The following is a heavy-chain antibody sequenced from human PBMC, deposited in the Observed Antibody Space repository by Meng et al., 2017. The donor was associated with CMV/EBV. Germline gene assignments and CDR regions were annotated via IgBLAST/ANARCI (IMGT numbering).Heavy chain of an antibody. CDR2: ISGSGGIT. V-gene: IGHV3-23*01. CDR3: AGGLAGSRKVGY. Sequence: SCAVSGFTFSRYTLTWGRQAPGKGLEWVSNISGSGGITYYADSVKGRFTISRDNSKNTLYLQMNSLRAEDTAVYYCAGGLAGSRKVGYWGQGTLVTVSS. D-gene: IGHD6-19*01. CDR1: GFTFSRYT. J-gene: IGHJ4*02.